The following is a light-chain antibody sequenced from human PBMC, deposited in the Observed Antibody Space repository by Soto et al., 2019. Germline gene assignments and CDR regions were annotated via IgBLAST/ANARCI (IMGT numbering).Light chain of an antibody. Sequence: DIQMTQSPSSLSASIGDRVTITRQASQDVSHFLNWFQQRPGKAPKLLIYDASTLERGVPSRFSGRGSGSRFTFTITSLQPEDIATYYCQQYDRLPWTFGQGTKVDIK. CDR2: DAS. CDR1: QDVSHF. V-gene: IGKV1-33*01. J-gene: IGKJ1*01. CDR3: QQYDRLPWT.